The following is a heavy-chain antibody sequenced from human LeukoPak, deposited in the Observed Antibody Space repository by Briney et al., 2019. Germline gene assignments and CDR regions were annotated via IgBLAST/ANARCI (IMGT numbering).Heavy chain of an antibody. CDR2: IYHSGST. Sequence: SETLSLTCAVSGGSISSGGYSWSWIRQPPGKGLEWIGYIYHSGSTYYNPSLKSRVTISVDRSKNQFSLKLSSVTAADTAMYYCARVLISSRAFDYWGQGTLVTVSS. D-gene: IGHD6-13*01. CDR1: GGSISSGGYS. J-gene: IGHJ4*02. CDR3: ARVLISSRAFDY. V-gene: IGHV4-30-2*01.